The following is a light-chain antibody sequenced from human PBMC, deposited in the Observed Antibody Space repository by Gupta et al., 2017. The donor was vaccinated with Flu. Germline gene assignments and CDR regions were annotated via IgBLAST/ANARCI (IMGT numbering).Light chain of an antibody. CDR1: NIGSKS. CDR3: QMWDSSSDHQV. Sequence: SYVLTQPPSASVAPGQTASITCGGNNIGSKSVHWYQQKPGQAPVLVVYDDNDRSSGIPERFSGSNSGNTATLTISRVEAGDEADYYCQMWDSSSDHQVFGGGTKLTVL. J-gene: IGLJ3*02. CDR2: DDN. V-gene: IGLV3-21*02.